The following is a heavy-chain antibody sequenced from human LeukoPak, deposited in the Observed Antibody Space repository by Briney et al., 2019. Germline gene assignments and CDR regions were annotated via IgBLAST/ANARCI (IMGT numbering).Heavy chain of an antibody. CDR1: GGSFSGYY. CDR3: ARGPYASGSFYWGHFDS. D-gene: IGHD3-10*01. Sequence: PSETLSLTCAVYGGSFSGYYWSWIRQPPGKGLEWIGEINHSGSTNYNPSLTSRVTISVDSSKNQFSLKLSSVTAADTAVYYCARGPYASGSFYWGHFDSWGQGTLVTVSS. CDR2: INHSGST. V-gene: IGHV4-34*01. J-gene: IGHJ4*02.